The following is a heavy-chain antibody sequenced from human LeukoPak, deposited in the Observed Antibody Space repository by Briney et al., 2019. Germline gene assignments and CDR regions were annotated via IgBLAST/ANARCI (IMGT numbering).Heavy chain of an antibody. J-gene: IGHJ4*02. Sequence: GGSLRLSCAASGFSFSSHGMHWARQAPGKGLEWVAVIWYDGSDKYYADSVKGRFTISRDNSKDTLYLQMNSLRAEDTAVYYCARDIAARRFDYWGQGTLVTVSS. CDR3: ARDIAARRFDY. CDR2: IWYDGSDK. CDR1: GFSFSSHG. V-gene: IGHV3-33*01. D-gene: IGHD6-6*01.